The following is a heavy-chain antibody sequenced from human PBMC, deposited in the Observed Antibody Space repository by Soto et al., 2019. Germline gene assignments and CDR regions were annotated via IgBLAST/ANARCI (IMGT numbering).Heavy chain of an antibody. J-gene: IGHJ4*02. CDR3: ARDLGYYDSSGYYLPKYYFDY. CDR1: GGSISSGDYY. CDR2: IYYSGST. V-gene: IGHV4-30-4*01. D-gene: IGHD3-22*01. Sequence: SETLSLTCTVSGGSISSGDYYWSWIRQPPGKGLEWIGYIYYSGSTYYNPSLKSRVTISVDTSKNQFSLKLSSVTAADTAVYYCARDLGYYDSSGYYLPKYYFDYWGKGTLVPVAS.